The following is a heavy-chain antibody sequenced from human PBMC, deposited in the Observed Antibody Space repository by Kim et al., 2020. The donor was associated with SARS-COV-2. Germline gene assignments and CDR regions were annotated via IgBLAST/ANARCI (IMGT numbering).Heavy chain of an antibody. D-gene: IGHD6-13*01. CDR2: ST. Sequence: STYYADSVKGRFTISRDNSKNTLYLQMNSLRAEDTAVYYCARISAGALDYWGQGTLVTVSS. V-gene: IGHV3-53*01. CDR3: ARISAGALDY. J-gene: IGHJ4*02.